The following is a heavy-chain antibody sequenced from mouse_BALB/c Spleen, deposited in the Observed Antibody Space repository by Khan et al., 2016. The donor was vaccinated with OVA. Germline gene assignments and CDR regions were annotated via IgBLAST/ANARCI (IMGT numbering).Heavy chain of an antibody. CDR3: ERGNYFGYYFDY. J-gene: IGHJ2*01. D-gene: IGHD1-1*01. CDR1: GYSITSGYA. Sequence: EVELVESGPGLVKPSQSLSLTCTVTGYSITSGYAWNWIRQFPGNKLEWMGYISYSGFTSYTPSLKSRISISRATSKHTFFLHLTSVTTEDTDTYNCERGNYFGYYFDYWGQGTTLTVSA. CDR2: ISYSGFT. V-gene: IGHV3-2*02.